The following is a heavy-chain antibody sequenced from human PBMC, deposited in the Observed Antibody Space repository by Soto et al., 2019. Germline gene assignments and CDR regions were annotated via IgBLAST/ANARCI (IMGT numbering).Heavy chain of an antibody. D-gene: IGHD2-15*01. V-gene: IGHV3-21*01. CDR1: GFTFSSYS. CDR2: ISSSSSYI. J-gene: IGHJ4*02. Sequence: PGGSLRLSCAASGFTFSSYSMNWVRQAPGKGLEWVSSISSSSSYIYYADSVKGRFTISRDNAKNSLYLQMNSLRAEDTAVYYCARVMVVAATSGGIDYWGQGTLVTVSS. CDR3: ARVMVVAATSGGIDY.